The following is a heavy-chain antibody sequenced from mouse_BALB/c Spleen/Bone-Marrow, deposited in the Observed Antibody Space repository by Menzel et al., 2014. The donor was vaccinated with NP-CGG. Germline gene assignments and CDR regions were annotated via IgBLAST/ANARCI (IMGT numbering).Heavy chain of an antibody. Sequence: EVMLVESGGGLVQPKGSLKLSCAASGFTFNTYAMNWVRQAPGKGLEWVARIRSKSNNYATYYADSVKDRFTISRDDSQSMLYLQMNNLKTEDTAMYYCVRHGYFGNYYYALDYWGQGTSVTVSS. CDR3: VRHGYFGNYYYALDY. CDR1: GFTFNTYA. J-gene: IGHJ4*01. D-gene: IGHD2-1*01. CDR2: IRSKSNNYAT. V-gene: IGHV10-1*02.